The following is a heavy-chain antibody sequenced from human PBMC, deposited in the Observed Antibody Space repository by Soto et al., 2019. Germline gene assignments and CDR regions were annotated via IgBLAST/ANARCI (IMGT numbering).Heavy chain of an antibody. D-gene: IGHD2-15*01. J-gene: IGHJ6*03. Sequence: GGSLRLSCAASGFTFSSYAMSWVRQAPGKGLEWVSAISGSGGSTYYADSVKGRFTISRDNSKNTLYLQMNSLRAEDTAVYYCAKGYCSGGSCPMDVWGKGTTVTVS. V-gene: IGHV3-23*01. CDR2: ISGSGGST. CDR3: AKGYCSGGSCPMDV. CDR1: GFTFSSYA.